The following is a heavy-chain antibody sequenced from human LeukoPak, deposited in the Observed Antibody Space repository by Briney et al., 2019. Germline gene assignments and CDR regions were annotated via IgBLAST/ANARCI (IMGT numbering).Heavy chain of an antibody. J-gene: IGHJ6*03. Sequence: GASVKVSCKASGGTFSSYAISWVRQAPGQGLEWMGGIIPIFGTTNYAQKFQDRVTITADKSTSTAYMELSSLRSEDTAVYYCAXXXXXXXXXSSWYSGYYYYMDVWGKGTTVTVSS. V-gene: IGHV1-69*06. CDR2: IIPIFGTT. D-gene: IGHD6-13*01. CDR3: AXXXXXXXXXSSWYSGYYYYMDV. CDR1: GGTFSSYA.